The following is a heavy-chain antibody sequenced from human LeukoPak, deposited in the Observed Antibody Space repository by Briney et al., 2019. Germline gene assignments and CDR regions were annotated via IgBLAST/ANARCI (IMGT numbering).Heavy chain of an antibody. Sequence: PGGSLRLSCAASGFTFSSYWMNWVRQAPGKELEWVANINEDGSEKNYVDSVKGRFTITRDNGKNSLYLQLNSLRAEDTAVYYCAREGRGEYFDYWGQGTLVTVS. CDR3: AREGRGEYFDY. D-gene: IGHD3-10*01. J-gene: IGHJ4*02. CDR2: INEDGSEK. V-gene: IGHV3-7*01. CDR1: GFTFSSYW.